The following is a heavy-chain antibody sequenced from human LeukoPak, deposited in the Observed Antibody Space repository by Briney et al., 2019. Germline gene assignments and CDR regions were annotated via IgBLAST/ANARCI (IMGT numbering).Heavy chain of an antibody. CDR3: ARGGKATVVTM. V-gene: IGHV4-4*07. Sequence: PSETLSLTCTVSGGSINSYYWSWIRQPAGKGLEWIGRIYSSGSTNCNPSLKSRVSMSVDTSKNQFPLKLTSVTAADTAVYYCARGGKATVVTMWGQGILVTVSS. D-gene: IGHD4-23*01. CDR1: GGSINSYY. CDR2: IYSSGST. J-gene: IGHJ4*02.